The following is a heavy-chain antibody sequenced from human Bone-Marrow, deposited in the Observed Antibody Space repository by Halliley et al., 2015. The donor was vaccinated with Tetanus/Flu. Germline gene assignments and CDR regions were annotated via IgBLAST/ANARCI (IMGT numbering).Heavy chain of an antibody. CDR1: GFTFNTYA. CDR3: ARDATHRCSGGNCYYDY. V-gene: IGHV3-64*01. D-gene: IGHD2-15*01. CDR2: ITNDGGRT. Sequence: SLRLSCAASGFTFNTYAMHWVRQAPGKGLEYVSSITNDGGRTCYANSVKGRFTISRDNSKNTLYLQMGSLRTEDMAVYYCARDATHRCSGGNCYYDYWGQGTLVTVSS. J-gene: IGHJ4*02.